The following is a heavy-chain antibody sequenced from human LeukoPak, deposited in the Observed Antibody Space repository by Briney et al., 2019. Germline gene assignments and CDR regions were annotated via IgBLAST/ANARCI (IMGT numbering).Heavy chain of an antibody. V-gene: IGHV4-34*01. D-gene: IGHD3-22*01. J-gene: IGHJ4*02. Sequence: PSETLSLTCAVYGGSFSGYYWSWIRQPPGKGLEWIGEINHSGSTNYNPSLKSRVTISVDTSKNQFSLKLSSVTAADTAAYYCARFYYDGSGYYLFDYWGQGTLVTVSS. CDR3: ARFYYDGSGYYLFDY. CDR2: INHSGST. CDR1: GGSFSGYY.